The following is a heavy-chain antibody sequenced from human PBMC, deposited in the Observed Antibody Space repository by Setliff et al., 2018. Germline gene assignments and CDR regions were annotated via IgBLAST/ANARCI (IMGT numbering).Heavy chain of an antibody. J-gene: IGHJ3*02. Sequence: ASVKVSCKASGYTFTSYGISWVRQAPGQGLEWMGWISAYNGNTNYAQKFQGRVTMTRDTSTSTVYMELSSLRSEDTAVYYCARAGYYGSGSYPGAFDIWGQGTMVTVSS. CDR2: ISAYNGNT. CDR1: GYTFTSYG. V-gene: IGHV1-18*01. CDR3: ARAGYYGSGSYPGAFDI. D-gene: IGHD3-10*01.